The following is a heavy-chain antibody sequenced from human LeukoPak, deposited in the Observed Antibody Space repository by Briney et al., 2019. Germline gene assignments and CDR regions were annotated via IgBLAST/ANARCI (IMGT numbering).Heavy chain of an antibody. Sequence: SQTLSLTRTVSGGSISSGGYYWSWIRQHPGKGLEWIGYISYSGSTYYNPSLKSRVTISVDTSKSQFSLKLSSVTAADTAVYYCARVLFGVAIPYYFDSWGQGTLVTVSS. CDR1: GGSISSGGYY. V-gene: IGHV4-31*03. J-gene: IGHJ4*02. CDR2: ISYSGST. CDR3: ARVLFGVAIPYYFDS. D-gene: IGHD3-3*01.